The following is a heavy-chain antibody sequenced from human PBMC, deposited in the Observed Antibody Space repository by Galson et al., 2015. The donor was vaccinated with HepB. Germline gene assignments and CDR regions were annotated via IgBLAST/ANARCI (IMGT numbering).Heavy chain of an antibody. D-gene: IGHD2-21*01. V-gene: IGHV5-51*01. CDR1: GYTFGSDW. J-gene: IGHJ3*02. CDR3: ARRSDRLRSMDARSDDAFDI. CDR2: IYPGDSDT. Sequence: QSGAEVTKPGESLKTSCEGSGYTFGSDWIAWVRQMPGKSLELMGVIYPGDSDTRYGPSFQGQVTISVDMSISTAYLQWNSLKASDTAMYFCARRSDRLRSMDARSDDAFDIWGQGTMVTVS.